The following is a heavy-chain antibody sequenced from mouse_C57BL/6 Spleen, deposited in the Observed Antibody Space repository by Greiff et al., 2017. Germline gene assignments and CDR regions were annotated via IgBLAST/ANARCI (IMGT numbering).Heavy chain of an antibody. D-gene: IGHD2-4*01. CDR2: INPNNGGT. CDR1: GYTFTDYY. V-gene: IGHV1-26*01. J-gene: IGHJ2*01. CDR3: ARNYYDYDGALVDY. Sequence: EVQLQQSGPELVKPGASVKISCKASGYTFTDYYMNWVKQSHGKSLEWIGDINPNNGGTSYNQKFKGKATLTVDKSSSTAYMELRSLTSEDSAVYYCARNYYDYDGALVDYWGQGTTLTVSS.